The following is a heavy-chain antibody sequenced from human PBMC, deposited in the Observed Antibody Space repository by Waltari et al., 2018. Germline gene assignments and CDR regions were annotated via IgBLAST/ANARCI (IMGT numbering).Heavy chain of an antibody. J-gene: IGHJ4*01. V-gene: IGHV5-51*01. CDR1: GYTFATPW. Sequence: DVQLVQSGAEVKKAGESLKISCKGSGYTFATPWIGWVRQMPGRGLEWMGTIYPGDSEVRYSPSFQGQVTISADRSTRTAYLYWSTLKASDTAMYYCARHEGEYEVDYWGHGTLVTVSS. CDR3: ARHEGEYEVDY. CDR2: IYPGDSEV. D-gene: IGHD6-6*01.